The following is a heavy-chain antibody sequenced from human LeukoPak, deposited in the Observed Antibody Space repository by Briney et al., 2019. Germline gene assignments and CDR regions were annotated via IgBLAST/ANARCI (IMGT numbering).Heavy chain of an antibody. J-gene: IGHJ4*02. CDR3: AKAPVTTCSGAYCYPFDY. Sequence: PGGSLRLSCAASGFTFSSYTMNWVRQAPGKGLEWVSIISSGSSYIHYADSVKGRFTISRDNAKNSLYLQMNSLRAEDAAVYYCAKAPVTTCSGAYCYPFDYWGQGTLVTVSS. CDR2: ISSGSSYI. D-gene: IGHD2-15*01. V-gene: IGHV3-21*04. CDR1: GFTFSSYT.